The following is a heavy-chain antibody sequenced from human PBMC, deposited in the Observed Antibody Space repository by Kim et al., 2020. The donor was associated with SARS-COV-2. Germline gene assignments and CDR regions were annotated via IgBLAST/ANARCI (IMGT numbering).Heavy chain of an antibody. CDR1: GFTFSSYG. J-gene: IGHJ4*01. CDR2: ISYSGSEK. D-gene: IGHD2-8*02. CDR3: ARASFDYTGPWCNHFDD. V-gene: IGHV3-30*03. Sequence: GGSLRLSCVASGFTFSSYGMHWVRKAPGKGLEWVAVISYSGSEKYYADSAKGRFTISRDKSKNTLYLQMNTLSAEDTAAYFCARASFDYTGPWCNHFDD.